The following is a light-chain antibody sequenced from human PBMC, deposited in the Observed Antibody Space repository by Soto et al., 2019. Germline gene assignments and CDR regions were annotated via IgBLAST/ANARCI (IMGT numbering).Light chain of an antibody. CDR2: GAS. V-gene: IGKV3-20*01. Sequence: IVLTQSPATLSLSPGERATLSCGASQSVSSSYVAWYQHKPGQAPRLLIYGASSRATGFPDRFSGRGSGTDFTLTISGLEPEDSAVYYCQQYGSSSEITFGQGTRLEIK. CDR1: QSVSSSY. J-gene: IGKJ5*01. CDR3: QQYGSSSEIT.